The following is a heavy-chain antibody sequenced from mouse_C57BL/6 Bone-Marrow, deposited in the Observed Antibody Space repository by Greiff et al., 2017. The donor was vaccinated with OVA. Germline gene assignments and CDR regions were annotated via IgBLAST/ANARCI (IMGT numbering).Heavy chain of an antibody. Sequence: VPLKESGPGLAKPSQTLSLTCSVTGYSIPSDYWNWIRKFPGNKLEYMGYISYSGSTYYNPSLKSRISLTRDTSKNQYYLQLNSVTTEDTATYYWARLRYYFDYWGQGTTLTVSS. CDR3: ARLRYYFDY. CDR2: ISYSGST. J-gene: IGHJ2*01. D-gene: IGHD1-1*01. CDR1: GYSIPSDY. V-gene: IGHV3-8*01.